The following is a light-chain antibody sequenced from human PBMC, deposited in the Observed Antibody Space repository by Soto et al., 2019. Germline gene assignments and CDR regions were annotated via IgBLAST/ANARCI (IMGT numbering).Light chain of an antibody. CDR3: LQRDNGLT. CDR1: QSVGSN. CDR2: DAS. Sequence: EIVLTQSPTTLSLSPGERATLSCRASQSVGSNLAWFQEKPGQPPSLLIYDASNRATGIPARFSGSVSATDFTLTISRLEPEDFAVYYCLQRDNGLTFGGGTKVEI. J-gene: IGKJ4*01. V-gene: IGKV3-11*01.